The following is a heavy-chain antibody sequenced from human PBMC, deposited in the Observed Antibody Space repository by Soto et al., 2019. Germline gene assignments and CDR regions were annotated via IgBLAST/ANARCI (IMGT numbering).Heavy chain of an antibody. CDR2: ISAYNGNT. CDR1: VYTFTSYG. Sequence: ASVKVSCKASVYTFTSYGISWVRQAPGQGLEWMGWISAYNGNTNYAQKLQGRVTMTRDTSTTTVYMELSSLRSVDTAVYYCATVGTVMYTGVQYFFNYWGQGTQVTVSS. CDR3: ATVGTVMYTGVQYFFNY. J-gene: IGHJ4*02. V-gene: IGHV1-18*01. D-gene: IGHD1-26*01.